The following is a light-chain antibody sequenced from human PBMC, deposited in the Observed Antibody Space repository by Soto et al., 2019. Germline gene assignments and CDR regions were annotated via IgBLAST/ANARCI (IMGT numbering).Light chain of an antibody. CDR3: QQYSKWPWT. V-gene: IGKV3-15*01. J-gene: IGKJ1*01. CDR1: QSVSNS. CDR2: GAS. Sequence: EIVMTQSPATLSVSPGERATLSCRASQSVSNSLAWHQQKPGQGPRLLIYGASTRATGIPARFSGSGSGTDFTLTISSLQSVDFAVYYCQQYSKWPWTFGQGTKVEI.